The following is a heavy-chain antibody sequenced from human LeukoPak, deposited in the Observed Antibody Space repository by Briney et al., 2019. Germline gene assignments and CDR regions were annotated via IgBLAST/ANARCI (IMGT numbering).Heavy chain of an antibody. CDR2: VHLSGAT. V-gene: IGHV4-4*02. Sequence: SSGTLSLTCAVSGGSITTTNWWSWVRQPPGKGLEWIGEVHLSGATNYNLSLESRVSMSIDKSKNHLSLEVTSVTAADTAICYCTRESGAFSPFGFWGQGTLVTVSS. D-gene: IGHD1-26*01. J-gene: IGHJ4*02. CDR1: GGSITTTNW. CDR3: TRESGAFSPFGF.